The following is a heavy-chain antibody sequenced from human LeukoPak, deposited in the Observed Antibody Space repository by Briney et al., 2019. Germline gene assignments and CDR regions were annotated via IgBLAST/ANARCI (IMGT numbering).Heavy chain of an antibody. J-gene: IGHJ4*02. CDR3: ARGYDEAGGIVVVPAAHDY. Sequence: PSETLSLTCAVYGGSFSGYYWSWIRQPPGKGLEWIGEINHSGSTNYNPSLKSRVTISVDTSKNQFSLKLSSVTAADTAVHYCARGYDEAGGIVVVPAAHDYWGQGTLVTVSS. V-gene: IGHV4-34*01. D-gene: IGHD2-2*01. CDR1: GGSFSGYY. CDR2: INHSGST.